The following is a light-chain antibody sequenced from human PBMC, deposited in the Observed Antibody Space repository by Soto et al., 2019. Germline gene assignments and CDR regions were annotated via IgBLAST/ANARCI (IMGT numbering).Light chain of an antibody. CDR1: QSVSSN. CDR3: QQYNNWPLT. Sequence: EIVLTQSPGTLSLSPGERATLSCRASQSVSSNLAWYQQKPGQAPRLLIYGASTRATSIPARFSGSGSGTEFTLTISSLQSEDFAVYYCQQYNNWPLTFGGGTKVDI. V-gene: IGKV3-15*01. J-gene: IGKJ4*01. CDR2: GAS.